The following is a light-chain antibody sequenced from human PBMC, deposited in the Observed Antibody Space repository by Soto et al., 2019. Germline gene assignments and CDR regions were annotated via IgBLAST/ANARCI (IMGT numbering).Light chain of an antibody. CDR1: QTVRNNY. J-gene: IGKJ4*01. CDR3: QQFSSYPFT. V-gene: IGKV3-20*01. Sequence: EFVLTQSPGTLSLSPGERATLSCRASQTVRNNYLAWYQQKPGQAPKLLIYDASSRATGIPDRFSGGGSGTDFILTISRLEPEDFAVYYCQQFSSYPFTFGGGTKVEIK. CDR2: DAS.